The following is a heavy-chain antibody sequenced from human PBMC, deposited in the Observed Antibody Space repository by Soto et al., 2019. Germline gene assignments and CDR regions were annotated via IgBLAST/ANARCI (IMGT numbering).Heavy chain of an antibody. J-gene: IGHJ5*02. CDR1: GGTFSSYA. CDR2: IIPIFGTA. Sequence: VKVSCKASGGTFSSYAISWVRQAPGQGLEWMGGIIPIFGTANYAQKFQGRVTITADESTSTAYMELSSLRSEDTAVYYCARRWLQFRGGWFDPWGQGTLVTVSS. CDR3: ARRWLQFRGGWFDP. V-gene: IGHV1-69*13. D-gene: IGHD5-12*01.